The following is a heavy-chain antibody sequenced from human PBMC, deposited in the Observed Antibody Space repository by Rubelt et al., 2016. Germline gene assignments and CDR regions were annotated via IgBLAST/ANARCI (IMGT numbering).Heavy chain of an antibody. CDR3: ARGAGGRYFDWYDAFDI. J-gene: IGHJ3*02. V-gene: IGHV1-2*02. CDR1: GYTFTSYG. CDR2: INPNSGGT. Sequence: QVQLVQSGAEVKKPGASVKVSCKASGYTFTSYGISWVRQAPGQGLEWMGWINPNSGGTNYAQKFQGRVTMTRDTSISTAYMELSRLRSDDTAVYYCARGAGGRYFDWYDAFDIWGQGTMVTVSS. D-gene: IGHD3-9*01.